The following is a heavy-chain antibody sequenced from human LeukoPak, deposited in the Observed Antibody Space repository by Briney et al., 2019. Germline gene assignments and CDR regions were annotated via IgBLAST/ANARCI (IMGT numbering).Heavy chain of an antibody. CDR3: AKTPGDCTGGTCYSFDY. CDR1: GLTFSSYA. D-gene: IGHD2-15*01. CDR2: ISGSGDNT. Sequence: PGGSLRLSCAASGLTFSSYAMSWVRQAPGKGLEWVSSISGSGDNTYYADSVKARFTVSRDNSKNTLYLQMNSLRAEDTAVYYCAKTPGDCTGGTCYSFDYWGQGSLVTVSS. V-gene: IGHV3-23*01. J-gene: IGHJ4*02.